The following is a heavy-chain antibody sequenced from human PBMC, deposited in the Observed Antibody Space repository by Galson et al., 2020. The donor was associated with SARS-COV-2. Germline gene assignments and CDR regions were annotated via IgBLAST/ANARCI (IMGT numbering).Heavy chain of an antibody. D-gene: IGHD4-17*01. CDR2: INTHTGNP. V-gene: IGHV7-4-1*02. CDR3: ARVRYYYGMDV. J-gene: IGHJ6*02. Sequence: ASVKVSCKASGFTFTTYAMNWVRQAPGQGLEWMGWINTHTGNPAYGQGFTGRFVFSLDTSVSTAYLQISSLQAEDTAVYYCARVRYYYGMDVWGQGTTVTVS. CDR1: GFTFTTYA.